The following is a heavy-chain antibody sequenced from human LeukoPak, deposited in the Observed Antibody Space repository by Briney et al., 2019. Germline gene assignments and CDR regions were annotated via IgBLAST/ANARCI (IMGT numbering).Heavy chain of an antibody. CDR1: GFTFDDYA. CDR2: INGDGGST. V-gene: IGHV3-43*02. D-gene: IGHD2-2*01. J-gene: IGHJ4*02. CDR3: ARDALAAGYRLEWYYFDY. Sequence: GGSLRLSCAASGFTFDDYAMHWVRQVPGKGLEWVSLINGDGGSTYYADSVKGRFTISRDNAKNSLYLQMNSLRAEDTAVYYCARDALAAGYRLEWYYFDYWGQGTLVTVSS.